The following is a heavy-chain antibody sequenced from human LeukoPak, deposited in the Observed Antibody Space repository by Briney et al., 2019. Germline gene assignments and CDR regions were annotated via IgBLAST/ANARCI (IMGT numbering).Heavy chain of an antibody. CDR1: GYTFTSYY. V-gene: IGHV1-46*01. J-gene: IGHJ4*02. D-gene: IGHD1-14*01. CDR3: AREVMDNLRFDY. CDR2: INPSGGDT. Sequence: ASVKVSCKASGYTFTSYYMHWVRQAPGQGLEWMGIINPSGGDTSYAQKFQGRLTMTRDTSTNTVHMELTSLRSEDTAVYYCAREVMDNLRFDYWGQGTLVTVSS.